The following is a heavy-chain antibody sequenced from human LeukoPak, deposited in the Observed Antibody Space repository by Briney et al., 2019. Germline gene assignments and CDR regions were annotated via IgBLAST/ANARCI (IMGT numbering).Heavy chain of an antibody. D-gene: IGHD3-22*01. J-gene: IGHJ5*02. CDR1: GYTFTGYY. CDR2: INPNSGGT. V-gene: IGHV1-2*02. CDR3: ARDSGSSGYYLPT. Sequence: ASVKVSCKASGYTFTGYYMHWVRQAPGQGLEWMGWINPNSGGTNYAQKFQGRVTMTGDTSISTAYMELSRLRSDDTAVYYCARDSGSSGYYLPTWGQGTLVTVSS.